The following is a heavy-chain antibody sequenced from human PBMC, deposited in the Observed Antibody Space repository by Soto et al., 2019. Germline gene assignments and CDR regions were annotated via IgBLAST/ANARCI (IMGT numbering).Heavy chain of an antibody. CDR1: GFTFSSVA. Sequence: GGSLRLSCAASGFTFSSVAMTWFRQAPGKGLEWVSSISDNGGNTDYADSVRGRFSLSRDNSKNTLYLQMNHLKAEDTAVYYCAKLYWNPRYFDYWGQGARVTVSS. V-gene: IGHV3-23*01. D-gene: IGHD1-1*01. CDR2: ISDNGGNT. J-gene: IGHJ4*02. CDR3: AKLYWNPRYFDY.